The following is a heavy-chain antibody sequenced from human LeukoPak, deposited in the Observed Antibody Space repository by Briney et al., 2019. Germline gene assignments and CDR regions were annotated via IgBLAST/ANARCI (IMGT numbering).Heavy chain of an antibody. CDR2: ISSSSSYI. V-gene: IGHV3-21*01. J-gene: IGHJ4*02. CDR1: GFTFSSYS. D-gene: IGHD2-2*01. CDR3: ARGYQLLSRASDY. Sequence: GGSLRVSCAASGFTFSSYSMNWVRQAPGKGLEWVSSISSSSSYIYYADSVKGRFTISRDNAKNSLYLQMNSLRAEDTAVYYCARGYQLLSRASDYWGQGTLVTVSS.